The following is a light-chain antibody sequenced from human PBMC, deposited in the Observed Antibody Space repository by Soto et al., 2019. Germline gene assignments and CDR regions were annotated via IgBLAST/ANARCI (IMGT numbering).Light chain of an antibody. V-gene: IGKV1-5*03. J-gene: IGKJ1*01. Sequence: DLQLTQTPSTLSASVGARVTITCRASQSISSWLAWYQQKPGKAPKLLIYKASSLESGVPSRFSGSGSGTEFTLTISILQPDDFAPYYCQQYNSYSGTSGQGTQLYIK. CDR1: QSISSW. CDR2: KAS. CDR3: QQYNSYSGT.